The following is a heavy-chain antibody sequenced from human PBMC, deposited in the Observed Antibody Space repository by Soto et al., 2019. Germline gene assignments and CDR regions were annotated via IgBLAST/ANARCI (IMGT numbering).Heavy chain of an antibody. V-gene: IGHV3-33*01. Sequence: QVQLVESGGGVVQPGRSLRLSCAASGFTFSSYGMHWVRQAPGKGLEWVAVIWCDGSNKYYADSVKGRFTISRDNSKNTLYLQMNSLRAEDTAVYYCAREPGYSSSWVGDWFDPWGQGTLVTVSS. J-gene: IGHJ5*02. CDR3: AREPGYSSSWVGDWFDP. CDR2: IWCDGSNK. CDR1: GFTFSSYG. D-gene: IGHD6-13*01.